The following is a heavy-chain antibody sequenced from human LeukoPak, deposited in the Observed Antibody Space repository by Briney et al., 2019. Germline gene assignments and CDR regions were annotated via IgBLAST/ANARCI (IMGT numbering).Heavy chain of an antibody. CDR2: MSNSGST. J-gene: IGHJ4*02. CDR3: ARGPGGYSYGYYFDY. CDR1: GGSVSSGNYY. Sequence: SETLSLTCTVSGGSVSSGNYYWSWIRQPPGKGLEWIGFMSNSGSTNYNPSLKSRVTISVDTSKNHFSLKLSSVTAADTAVYYCARGPGGYSYGYYFDYWGQGTLVTVSS. V-gene: IGHV4-61*03. D-gene: IGHD5-18*01.